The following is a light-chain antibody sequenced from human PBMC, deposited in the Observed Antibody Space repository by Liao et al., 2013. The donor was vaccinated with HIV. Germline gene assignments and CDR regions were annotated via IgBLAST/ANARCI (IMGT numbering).Light chain of an antibody. CDR2: YDS. CDR3: QLADSSGPA. V-gene: IGLV3-21*01. CDR1: NVGSNS. J-gene: IGLJ3*02. Sequence: SYELTQPPSVSVAPGKTARITCGGNNVGSNSVHWYQQKPGQAPVLVIYYDSDRPSGIPERFSGSSSGTTVTLTISGAQAEDEADYYCQLADSSGPAFGRGTKLTVL.